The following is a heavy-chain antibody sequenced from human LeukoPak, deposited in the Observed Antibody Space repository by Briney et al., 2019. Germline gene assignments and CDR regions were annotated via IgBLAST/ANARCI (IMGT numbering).Heavy chain of an antibody. CDR3: AVDLAQLAVDY. D-gene: IGHD6-13*01. CDR1: GFTFSSYG. J-gene: IGHJ4*02. V-gene: IGHV3-33*01. CDR2: IWYDGSNK. Sequence: QSGGSLRLSCAASGFTFSSYGMHWVRQAPGKGLEWVAVIWYDGSNKYYADSVKGRFTISRDNSKNTLYLQMNSLRAEDTAVYYCAVDLAQLAVDYWGQGTLVTVSS.